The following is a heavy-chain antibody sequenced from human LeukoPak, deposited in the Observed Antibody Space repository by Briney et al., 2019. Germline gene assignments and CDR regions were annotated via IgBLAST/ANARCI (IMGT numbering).Heavy chain of an antibody. Sequence: GGSLRLSCAASGFTFSSYAMSWVRRAPGKGLEWVSAISGSGGSTYYADSVKGRFTISRDNSKNTLYLQMNSLRAEDTAVYDCAKDNAYYDILTGYYNAFDIWGQGTMVTVSS. CDR2: ISGSGGST. J-gene: IGHJ3*02. CDR3: AKDNAYYDILTGYYNAFDI. D-gene: IGHD3-9*01. CDR1: GFTFSSYA. V-gene: IGHV3-23*01.